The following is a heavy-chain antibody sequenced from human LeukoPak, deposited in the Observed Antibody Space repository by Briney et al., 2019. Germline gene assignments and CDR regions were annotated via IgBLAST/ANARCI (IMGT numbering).Heavy chain of an antibody. Sequence: GGSLRLSCAASGFTFSSYAMSWVRQAPGKGLEWVSAISGSDGSTYYADSVKGRFTISRDNSKNTLYLQMNSLRAEDTAAYYCAKRRCSGGSCYPYFDYWGQGTLVTVSS. CDR3: AKRRCSGGSCYPYFDY. J-gene: IGHJ4*02. CDR2: ISGSDGST. V-gene: IGHV3-23*01. CDR1: GFTFSSYA. D-gene: IGHD2-15*01.